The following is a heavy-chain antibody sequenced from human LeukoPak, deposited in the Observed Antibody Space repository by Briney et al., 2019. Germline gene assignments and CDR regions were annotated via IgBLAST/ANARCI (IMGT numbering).Heavy chain of an antibody. CDR3: ASTHDRMFFDY. CDR2: IYYSGST. J-gene: IGHJ4*02. V-gene: IGHV4-59*12. CDR1: GGSISSYY. D-gene: IGHD3-10*02. Sequence: SETLSLTCTVSGGSISSYYWSWIRQPPGKGLEWIGYIYYSGSTNYNPSLKSRVTISVDTSKNQFSLKLSSVTAADTAVYYCASTHDRMFFDYWGQGTLVTVSS.